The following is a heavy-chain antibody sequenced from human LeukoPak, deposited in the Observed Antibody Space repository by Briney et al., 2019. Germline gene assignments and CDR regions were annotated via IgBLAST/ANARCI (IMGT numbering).Heavy chain of an antibody. V-gene: IGHV3-23*01. CDR2: ISGSGGST. CDR1: GFTFSSYG. D-gene: IGHD1-20*01. CDR3: AKDRGGDNWSDVLESRYYFDY. Sequence: GGSLRLSCAASGFTFSSYGMSWVRQAPGKGLEWVSAISGSGGSTYYADSVKGRFTISRDNSKNTLYLQMNSLRAEDTAVYYCAKDRGGDNWSDVLESRYYFDYWGQGTLVTVSS. J-gene: IGHJ4*02.